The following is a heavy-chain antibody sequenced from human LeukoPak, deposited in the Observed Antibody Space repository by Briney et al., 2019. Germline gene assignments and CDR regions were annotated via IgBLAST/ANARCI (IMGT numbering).Heavy chain of an antibody. CDR1: GYTFTGYY. CDR2: INPNSGGT. Sequence: ASVKVSCTASGYTFTGYYMHWVRQAPGQGLGWMGWINPNSGGTNYAQKFQGRVTMTRDTSISTAYMELSRLRSDDTAVYYCARDSGIVGATGIFDYWGQGTLVTVSS. J-gene: IGHJ4*02. V-gene: IGHV1-2*02. D-gene: IGHD1-26*01. CDR3: ARDSGIVGATGIFDY.